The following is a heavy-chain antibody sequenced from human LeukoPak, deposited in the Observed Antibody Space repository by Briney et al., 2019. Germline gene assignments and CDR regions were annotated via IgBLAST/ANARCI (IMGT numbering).Heavy chain of an antibody. J-gene: IGHJ4*02. Sequence: ASVKVSCKASGYTFTSYGISWVRQAPGQGLEWMGWISAYNGNTNYAQKLQGRVTMTTDTSTSTAYMELRSLRSDDTAVYYCARASGGDIVVVPAVAFDNWGQGTLVTVSS. CDR1: GYTFTSYG. D-gene: IGHD2-2*01. CDR3: ARASGGDIVVVPAVAFDN. CDR2: ISAYNGNT. V-gene: IGHV1-18*01.